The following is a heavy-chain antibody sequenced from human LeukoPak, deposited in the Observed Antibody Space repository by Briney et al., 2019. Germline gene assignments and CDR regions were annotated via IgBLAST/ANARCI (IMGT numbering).Heavy chain of an antibody. CDR2: IIPIFGTA. D-gene: IGHD3-10*01. J-gene: IGHJ5*02. V-gene: IGHV1-69*13. CDR3: ARTEQVRGVPTHNWFDP. Sequence: GASVKVSCKASGGTFSSYAISWVRQAPGQGLEWMGGIIPIFGTANYAQKFQGRVTITADESTSTAYMELSSLRSEDTAVYYCARTEQVRGVPTHNWFDPWGQGTLVTVSS. CDR1: GGTFSSYA.